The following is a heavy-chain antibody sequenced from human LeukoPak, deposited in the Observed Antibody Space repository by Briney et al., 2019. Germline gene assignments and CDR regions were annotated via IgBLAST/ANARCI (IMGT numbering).Heavy chain of an antibody. V-gene: IGHV3-23*01. CDR1: GFTFSTYT. D-gene: IGHD3-10*01. Sequence: PGGSLRLSCAASGFTFSTYTMGWVRQAPGQGLEWVSDINPSGGATYYADSVKGRFTISRDNSNNALFLQMNSLRAEDTALYYCAKAGASGSHYSDWGQGTLVTVSS. CDR3: AKAGASGSHYSD. CDR2: INPSGGAT. J-gene: IGHJ4*02.